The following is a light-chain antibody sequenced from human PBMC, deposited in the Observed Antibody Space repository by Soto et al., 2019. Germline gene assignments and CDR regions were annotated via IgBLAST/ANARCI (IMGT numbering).Light chain of an antibody. CDR3: QQRSSWPIT. J-gene: IGKJ3*01. CDR2: DAS. V-gene: IGKV3-11*01. CDR1: QSVSNF. Sequence: EIVLTQSPATLSLSPGERATLSYRASQSVSNFLAWYQQIPGQAPSLLIYDASNRATGIPARFSGSGSGTDFTLTISSLEPEDFAIYYCQQRSSWPITFGPGTKVDIE.